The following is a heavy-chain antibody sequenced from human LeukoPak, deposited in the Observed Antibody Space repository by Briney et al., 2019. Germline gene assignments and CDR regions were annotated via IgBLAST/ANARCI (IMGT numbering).Heavy chain of an antibody. V-gene: IGHV4-34*01. J-gene: IGHJ4*02. CDR1: GGSFSGYY. D-gene: IGHD4-4*01. CDR3: AGGLAYSNHTYYFDY. Sequence: SETLSLTCAVYGGSFSGYYWSWIRQPPGKGLEWIGEINHSGSTNYNPSLKSRVTISVDTSKNQFSLKLSSVTAADTAVYCCAGGLAYSNHTYYFDYWGQGTLVTVSS. CDR2: INHSGST.